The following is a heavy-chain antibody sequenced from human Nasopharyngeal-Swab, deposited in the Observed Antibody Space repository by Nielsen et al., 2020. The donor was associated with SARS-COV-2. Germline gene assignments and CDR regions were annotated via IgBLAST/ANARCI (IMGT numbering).Heavy chain of an antibody. D-gene: IGHD3-3*01. CDR3: AREDFRRFDY. V-gene: IGHV4-39*02. J-gene: IGHJ4*02. CDR2: IYYSGST. Sequence: RQAPGKGLEWIGSIYYSGSTYYNPSLKSRVTISVDTSKNQFSLKLSSVTAADTAVYYCAREDFRRFDYWGQGTLVTVSS.